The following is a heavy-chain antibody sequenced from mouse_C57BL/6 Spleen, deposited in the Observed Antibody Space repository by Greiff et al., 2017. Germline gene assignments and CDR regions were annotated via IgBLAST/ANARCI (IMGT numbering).Heavy chain of an antibody. CDR3: AKGPSGTVYYFDY. V-gene: IGHV1-53*01. CDR1: GYTFTSYW. Sequence: VQLQQPGTELVKPGASVKLSCKASGYTFTSYWMHWVKQRPGQGLEWIGNINPSNGGTNYNEKFKSKATLTVDKSSSTAYMQLSSLTSEDSAVYYCAKGPSGTVYYFDYWGQGTTLTVSS. J-gene: IGHJ2*01. CDR2: INPSNGGT. D-gene: IGHD4-1*01.